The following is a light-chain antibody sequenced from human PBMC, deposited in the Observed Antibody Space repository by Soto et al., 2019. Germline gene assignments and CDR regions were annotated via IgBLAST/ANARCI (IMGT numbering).Light chain of an antibody. CDR3: QQRSNWPWT. V-gene: IGKV3-11*01. CDR2: DAS. Sequence: IVLTQSPGTLSLSTGERATLSCRASQSVSSYLAWYQQKPGQAPRLLIYDASNRATGIPARFSGSGSGTDFTLTISSLEPEDFAVYYCQQRSNWPWTFGQGTKVDIK. J-gene: IGKJ1*01. CDR1: QSVSSY.